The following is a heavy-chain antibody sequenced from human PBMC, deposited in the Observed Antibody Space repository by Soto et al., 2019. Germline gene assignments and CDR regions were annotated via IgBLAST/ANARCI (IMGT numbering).Heavy chain of an antibody. CDR2: IIPILGIA. V-gene: IGHV1-69*02. D-gene: IGHD2-15*01. Sequence: RASVKVSCKASGGTFSSYTISWVRQAPGQGLEWMGRIIPILGIANYAQKFQGRVTITADKSTSTAYMELSSLRSEDTAVYYCARHYCSGGSCYLAPEYFQHWGQGTLVTVSS. J-gene: IGHJ1*01. CDR3: ARHYCSGGSCYLAPEYFQH. CDR1: GGTFSSYT.